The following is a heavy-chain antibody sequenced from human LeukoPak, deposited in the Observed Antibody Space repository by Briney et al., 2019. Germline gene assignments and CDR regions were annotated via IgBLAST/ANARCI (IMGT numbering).Heavy chain of an antibody. CDR2: IQGDGRDK. V-gene: IGHV3-7*01. CDR1: GFNFERYY. Sequence: PGGSLRLSCVGSGFNFERYYINWVRQAPGKGLEWVANIQGDGRDKYFLDSVKGRFTVSRDNAENSVFLQMRNLRDEDTAIYYCAREGGAEENSGFDSWGQGILVTVSS. D-gene: IGHD6-25*01. CDR3: AREGGAEENSGFDS. J-gene: IGHJ4*01.